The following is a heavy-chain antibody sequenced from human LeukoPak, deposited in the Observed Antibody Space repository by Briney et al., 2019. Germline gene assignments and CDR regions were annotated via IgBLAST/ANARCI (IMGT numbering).Heavy chain of an antibody. CDR3: ARGSSYRYYYYYYGMDV. J-gene: IGHJ6*02. CDR1: GGSISSYY. CDR2: TYYSGST. Sequence: SETLSLTCTVSGGSISSYYWSWIRQPPGKGLEWIGYTYYSGSTNYNPSLKSRVTISVDTSKNQFSLKLSSVTAADTAVYYCARGSSYRYYYYYYGMDVWGQGTTVTVSS. V-gene: IGHV4-59*01. D-gene: IGHD3-10*01.